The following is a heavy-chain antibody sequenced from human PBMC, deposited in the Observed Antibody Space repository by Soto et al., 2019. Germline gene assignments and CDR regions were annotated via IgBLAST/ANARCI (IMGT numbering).Heavy chain of an antibody. V-gene: IGHV1-46*01. CDR3: ARDFGGNSYYWYFDL. J-gene: IGHJ2*01. CDR1: GYTFTSYY. CDR2: INPSGGST. Sequence: QVQLVQSGAEVKKPGASVKVSCKASGYTFTSYYMHWMRQAPGQGLEWMGIINPSGGSTSYAQKFQGRVTMTRDTSTSTVYMELSSLRSEDTAVYYCARDFGGNSYYWYFDLWGRGTLVTVSS. D-gene: IGHD2-21*02.